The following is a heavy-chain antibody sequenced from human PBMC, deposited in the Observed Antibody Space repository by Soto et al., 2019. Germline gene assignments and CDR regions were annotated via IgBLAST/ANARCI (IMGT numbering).Heavy chain of an antibody. CDR3: ARFSRDGYNSAYYFDY. V-gene: IGHV4-39*07. J-gene: IGHJ4*02. Sequence: SETLSLTCTVSSASISSSSYTWGWIRQPPGKGLEWIGYIYYSGTTSYNPSLKSRVTISVDTSKNHFSLKLSSVTAADTAVYYCARFSRDGYNSAYYFDYWGQGTLVTVSS. CDR1: SASISSSSYT. D-gene: IGHD5-12*01. CDR2: IYYSGTT.